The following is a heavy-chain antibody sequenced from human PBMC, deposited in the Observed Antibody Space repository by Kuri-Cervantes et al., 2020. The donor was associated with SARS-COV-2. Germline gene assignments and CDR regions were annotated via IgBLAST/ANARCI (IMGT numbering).Heavy chain of an antibody. Sequence: GGSLRLSCAASGFTFSSYAMSRVRQTPGKGLEWVSTISGSGGSTYYADSVKGRFTISRDNSKNTLFLQMNSLRADDTAVYYCAKIQTGYSGYDAGYWGQGTLVTVSS. V-gene: IGHV3-23*01. CDR1: GFTFSSYA. J-gene: IGHJ4*02. D-gene: IGHD5-12*01. CDR2: ISGSGGST. CDR3: AKIQTGYSGYDAGY.